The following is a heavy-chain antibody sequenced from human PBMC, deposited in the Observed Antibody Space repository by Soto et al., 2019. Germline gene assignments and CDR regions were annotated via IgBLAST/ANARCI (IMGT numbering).Heavy chain of an antibody. CDR1: GFPFSSYG. J-gene: IGHJ4*02. V-gene: IGHV3-30*18. CDR2: ISYDGSNK. Sequence: GGSLRLSCAASGFPFSSYGMHWVRQAPGKGLEWVAVISYDGSNKYYADSVKGRFTISRDNSRNTLYLQMNSLRAEDTAVYYCAKDYYYGSGSYYNFDYWGQGTLVTVSS. CDR3: AKDYYYGSGSYYNFDY. D-gene: IGHD3-10*01.